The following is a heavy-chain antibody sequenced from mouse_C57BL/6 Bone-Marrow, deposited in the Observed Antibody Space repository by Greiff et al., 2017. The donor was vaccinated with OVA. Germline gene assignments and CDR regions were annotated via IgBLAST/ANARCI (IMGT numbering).Heavy chain of an antibody. J-gene: IGHJ3*01. CDR1: GFTFSSYA. D-gene: IGHD1-1*01. V-gene: IGHV5-9-1*02. CDR2: ISSGGDYI. Sequence: EVQLVESGEGLVKPGGSLKLSCAASGFTFSSYAMSWVRQTPEKRLEWVAYISSGGDYIYYADTVKGRFTISRDNARNTLYLQMSSLKSEDTAMYYCTRDGGYYGSGGFAYWGQGTLVTVSA. CDR3: TRDGGYYGSGGFAY.